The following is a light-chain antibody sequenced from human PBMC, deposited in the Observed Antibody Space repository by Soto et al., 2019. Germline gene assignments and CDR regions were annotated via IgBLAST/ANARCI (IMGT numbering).Light chain of an antibody. CDR3: HKYNHAPT. CDR2: ATS. V-gene: IGKV1-27*01. CDR1: QAISSY. Sequence: DLQLTQSPSSLSASVGDRVTITCRASQAISSYLAWYQQKPGKVPELLIYATSTLQSGAQSRFSGSGSGTDFTLTISRLQPEDVATYYCHKYNHAPTFGGGTKVEIK. J-gene: IGKJ4*01.